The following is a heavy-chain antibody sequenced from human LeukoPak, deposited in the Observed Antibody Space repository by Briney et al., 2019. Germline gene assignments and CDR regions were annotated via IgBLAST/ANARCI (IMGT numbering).Heavy chain of an antibody. J-gene: IGHJ4*02. D-gene: IGHD6-19*01. CDR2: ISSNGGST. Sequence: GGSLRLSCSASGFTFSSYAMHWVRQAPGKGLEYVSAISSNGGSTYYAGSVKGRFTISRDNSKNTLYLQMSSLRAEDTAVYYCVKDAMQWPDYYFDYWGQGTLVTVSS. CDR1: GFTFSSYA. CDR3: VKDAMQWPDYYFDY. V-gene: IGHV3-64D*06.